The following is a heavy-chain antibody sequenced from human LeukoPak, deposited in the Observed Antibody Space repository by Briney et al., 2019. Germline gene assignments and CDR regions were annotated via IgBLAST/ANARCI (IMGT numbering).Heavy chain of an antibody. J-gene: IGHJ4*02. CDR3: ARGGALTSFDS. CDR1: GFTFSSYG. CDR2: ISAYNGKT. V-gene: IGHV1-18*01. D-gene: IGHD1-26*01. Sequence: ASVKVSCKASGFTFSSYGISWVRQAPGQGLEWMGWISAYNGKTNYAQKFQGRVTMTTDTSTSTAYMDLRSLRSDDTAVYYCARGGALTSFDSWGQGTLITVSS.